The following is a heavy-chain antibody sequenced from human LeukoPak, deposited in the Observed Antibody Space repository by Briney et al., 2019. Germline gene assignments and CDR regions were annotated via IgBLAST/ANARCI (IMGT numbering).Heavy chain of an antibody. Sequence: GGSLRLSCTASGFTFGDYAMSWFRQAPGKGLEWVGFIKSKAYGGTTEYAASVKGRFTISRDDSKSIAYLQMNSLKTEDKAVYYCTRVPPNFGDFWSGYRRSYYMDVWGKGTTVTVSS. CDR2: IKSKAYGGTT. D-gene: IGHD3-3*01. V-gene: IGHV3-49*03. CDR1: GFTFGDYA. CDR3: TRVPPNFGDFWSGYRRSYYMDV. J-gene: IGHJ6*03.